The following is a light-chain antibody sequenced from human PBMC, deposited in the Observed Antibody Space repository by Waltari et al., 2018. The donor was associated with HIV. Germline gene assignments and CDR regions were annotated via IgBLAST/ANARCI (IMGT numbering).Light chain of an antibody. CDR3: CSYAGVYTWV. CDR1: SSAVGNFNW. CDR2: DVA. Sequence: QSALTQPRSVSGSPGQSVTISCTGTSSAVGNFNWVSWYQQHPGKAPNVIIYDVAKRPSGFPDRFSGSKSGNTASLTISGRQAEDEADYYCCSYAGVYTWVFGGGTLLTVL. J-gene: IGLJ3*02. V-gene: IGLV2-11*01.